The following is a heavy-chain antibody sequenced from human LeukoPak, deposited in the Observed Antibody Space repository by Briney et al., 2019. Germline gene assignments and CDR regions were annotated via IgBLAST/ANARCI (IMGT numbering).Heavy chain of an antibody. CDR3: ARGRYGSGSYYTAAGFSIFDY. J-gene: IGHJ4*02. CDR2: INHSGST. V-gene: IGHV4-34*01. Sequence: PSETLSLTCAVYGGSFSGYYWSWLRQPPGKGLEWIGEINHSGSTNYNPSLKSRVTISVDTSKNQFSLKLSSVTAADTAVYYCARGRYGSGSYYTAAGFSIFDYWGQGTLVTVSS. CDR1: GGSFSGYY. D-gene: IGHD3-10*01.